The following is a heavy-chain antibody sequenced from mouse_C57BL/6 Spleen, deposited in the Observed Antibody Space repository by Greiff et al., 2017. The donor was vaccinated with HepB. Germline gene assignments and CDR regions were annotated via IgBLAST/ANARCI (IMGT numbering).Heavy chain of an antibody. CDR3: TRWGLQGFDY. V-gene: IGHV1-15*01. D-gene: IGHD2-4*01. CDR1: GYTFTDYE. CDR2: IDPETGGT. J-gene: IGHJ2*01. Sequence: QVQLQQSGAELVRPGASVTLSCKASGYTFTDYEMHWVKQTPVHGLEWIGAIDPETGGTAYNQKFKGKAILTADKSSSTAYMELRSLTSEDSAVYYCTRWGLQGFDYWGQGTTLTVSS.